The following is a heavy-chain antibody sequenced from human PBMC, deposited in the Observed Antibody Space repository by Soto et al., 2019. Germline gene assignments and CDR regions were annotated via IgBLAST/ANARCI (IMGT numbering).Heavy chain of an antibody. Sequence: LRLSCAASGFTFSDYWMSWVRQAPVKGPEWVANIKFDGSEKQYVDSVKGRFSISRDNSRNSLFLQMNSLRAGDTAVYYCVKDGGYCSSTTCYSPRNHYFDSWGQGTLVTVSS. J-gene: IGHJ4*02. CDR3: VKDGGYCSSTTCYSPRNHYFDS. CDR1: GFTFSDYW. CDR2: IKFDGSEK. V-gene: IGHV3-7*03. D-gene: IGHD2-2*01.